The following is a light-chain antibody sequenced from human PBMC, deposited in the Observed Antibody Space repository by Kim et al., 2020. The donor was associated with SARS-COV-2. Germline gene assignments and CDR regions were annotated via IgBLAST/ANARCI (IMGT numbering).Light chain of an antibody. J-gene: IGLJ3*02. V-gene: IGLV2-14*01. CDR1: SSDVGGYNY. CDR2: DVS. Sequence: QSALTPPASVSGSPGQSITISCTGTSSDVGGYNYVSWYQQHPGKAPKLMIYDVSKRPSGVSTRFSGSKSGNTASLTISGLQAEDEADYYCSSYTSSSTWVFGGGTQRTVL. CDR3: SSYTSSSTWV.